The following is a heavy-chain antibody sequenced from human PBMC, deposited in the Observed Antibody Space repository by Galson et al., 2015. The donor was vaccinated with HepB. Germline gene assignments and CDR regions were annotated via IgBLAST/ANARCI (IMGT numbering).Heavy chain of an antibody. CDR3: ARDEVRWSGYYTNMDV. V-gene: IGHV3-74*01. D-gene: IGHD3-3*01. Sequence: SLRLSCAASGFTFSSYWMHWVRQAPGKGLVWVSRINSDGSSTSYADSVKGRFTISRDNAKNTLYLQMNSLRAEDTAVYYCARDEVRWSGYYTNMDVWGKGTTVTVSS. CDR1: GFTFSSYW. CDR2: INSDGSST. J-gene: IGHJ6*03.